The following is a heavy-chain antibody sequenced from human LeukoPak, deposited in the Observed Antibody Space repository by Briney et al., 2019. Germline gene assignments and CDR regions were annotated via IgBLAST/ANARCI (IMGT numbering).Heavy chain of an antibody. CDR2: AHDTGST. J-gene: IGHJ2*01. D-gene: IGHD1-26*01. CDR3: ARGSTDVYWYLDV. Sequence: PSETLSLTCIVSGSSVSTFYWSWLRQSPGTGLEWIGFAHDTGSTAYNPSLKSRVTISLETSKNQLSLMLTSVTAADTAMYYCARGSTDVYWYLDVWGRGTLVTVSS. CDR1: GSSVSTFY. V-gene: IGHV4-59*02.